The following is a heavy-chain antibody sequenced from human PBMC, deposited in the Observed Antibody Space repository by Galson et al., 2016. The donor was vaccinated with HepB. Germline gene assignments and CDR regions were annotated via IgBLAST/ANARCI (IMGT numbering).Heavy chain of an antibody. CDR1: GFRFSIYA. Sequence: SLRLSCAASGFRFSIYAMAWVRQTPEKGLEWVSSMTARGRDIYYLDSVKGRFTISRDDSRNTLYLHMNNLRAEDTAVYYCAKDRDSGWRHWYFDIWGRGTLVTVSS. CDR3: AKDRDSGWRHWYFDI. D-gene: IGHD6-19*01. V-gene: IGHV3-23*01. CDR2: MTARGRDI. J-gene: IGHJ2*01.